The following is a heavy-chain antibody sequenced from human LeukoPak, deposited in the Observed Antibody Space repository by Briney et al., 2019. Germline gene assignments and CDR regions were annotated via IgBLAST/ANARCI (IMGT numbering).Heavy chain of an antibody. J-gene: IGHJ3*02. D-gene: IGHD3/OR15-3a*01. V-gene: IGHV1-2*06. CDR2: IDPNSGGT. CDR3: ARELSDGLGAFDI. CDR1: GYTFTGYY. Sequence: ASVKVSCKASGYTFTGYYMHWVRQAPGQGLEWMGRIDPNSGGTNYPQKFQGRVTMTRDTSISTAYMELSRLRSDDTAVYYCARELSDGLGAFDIWGQGTMVTVSS.